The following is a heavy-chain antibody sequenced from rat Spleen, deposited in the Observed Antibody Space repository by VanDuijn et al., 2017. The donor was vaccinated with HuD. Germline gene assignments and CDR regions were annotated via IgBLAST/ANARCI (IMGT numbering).Heavy chain of an antibody. CDR1: GFSLSTSG. V-gene: IGHV2-13*01. D-gene: IGHD1-6*01. Sequence: QVQLKESGPGLMQPSQTLSLTCPGPGFSLSTSGVIWVSKPPGKGMDWMGVIWGDGSTKYNSALNSRLRISRDTSKSQVFLKMNSLQTDNTAIYFCIRYVYYGLRYWGQGVMVTVSS. J-gene: IGHJ2*01. CDR3: IRYVYYGLRY. CDR2: IWGDGST.